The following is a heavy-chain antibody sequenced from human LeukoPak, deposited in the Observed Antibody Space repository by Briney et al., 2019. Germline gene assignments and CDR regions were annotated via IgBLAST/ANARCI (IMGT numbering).Heavy chain of an antibody. J-gene: IGHJ6*03. V-gene: IGHV5-51*01. CDR2: IYPGDSDT. CDR3: ARQGWSSTAHYHIDV. D-gene: IGHD2-2*01. CDR1: GYSFTSYW. Sequence: GESLKISCKGSGYSFTSYWIAWVRQMPGKGLEWMGIIYPGDSDTRYSPSFEGQVTISADKSITTAYLQWTSVKASDTAMYYCARQGWSSTAHYHIDVWGKGTTVTVSS.